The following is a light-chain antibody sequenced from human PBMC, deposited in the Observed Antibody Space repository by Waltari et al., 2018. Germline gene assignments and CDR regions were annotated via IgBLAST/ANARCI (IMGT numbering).Light chain of an antibody. CDR1: QSVLYSSNNKNY. CDR3: QQYYSTPWT. J-gene: IGKJ1*01. V-gene: IGKV4-1*01. CDR2: WAS. Sequence: DIVMTQSPDSLAVSLGERATINCKSSQSVLYSSNNKNYLAWYQQKSGQPPKLLIYWASTRESGVPDRFSGSGSATHFTLTISSLQAADVAVYYCQQYYSTPWTFGPGTKLEIK.